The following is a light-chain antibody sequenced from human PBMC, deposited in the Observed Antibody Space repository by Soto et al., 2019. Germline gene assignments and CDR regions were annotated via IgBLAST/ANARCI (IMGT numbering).Light chain of an antibody. CDR3: QQYNKWRT. V-gene: IGKV3-20*01. CDR1: QSISITY. CDR2: GAS. Sequence: ECVLTQSRSTLSLSPGRRATLCCRASQSISITYLGWYQQKPGQAPRLLIYGASSRATGIPDRFSGSGSGTDFTLTITSLKSDDFAVYYCQQYNKWRTFGQGTKVDIK. J-gene: IGKJ1*01.